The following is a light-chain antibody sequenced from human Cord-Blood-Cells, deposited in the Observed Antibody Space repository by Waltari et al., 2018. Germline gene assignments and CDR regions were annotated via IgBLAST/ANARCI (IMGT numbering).Light chain of an antibody. CDR3: QQYDNLPRT. J-gene: IGKJ3*01. CDR1: QDISNY. CDR2: DAS. Sequence: DIQMTQSPSSLSASVGDRVTITCQASQDISNYLNWYQKKPGKAPKLLIYDASNLETGVPSRFSGSGSVTDFTFTISSLQPEDIATYYCQQYDNLPRTFGPGTKVDIK. V-gene: IGKV1-33*01.